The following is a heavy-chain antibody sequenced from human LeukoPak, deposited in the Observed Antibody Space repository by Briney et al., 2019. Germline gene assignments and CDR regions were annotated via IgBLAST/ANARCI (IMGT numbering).Heavy chain of an antibody. CDR3: ARTHYYGTGSYYPDAFDI. V-gene: IGHV1-2*02. CDR2: INPNSGGT. J-gene: IGHJ3*02. Sequence: GASVKVSCKASGYTFTGYYMHWVRQAPGQGLEWMGWINPNSGGTSYAQKFQGRVTMTRDTSISTAYMELSRLRSDDTAVYYCARTHYYGTGSYYPDAFDIWGQGTMVTVSS. CDR1: GYTFTGYY. D-gene: IGHD3-10*01.